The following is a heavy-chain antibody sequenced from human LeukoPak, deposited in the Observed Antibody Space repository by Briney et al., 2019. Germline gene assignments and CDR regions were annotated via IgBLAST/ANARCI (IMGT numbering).Heavy chain of an antibody. CDR1: GASISGGTYY. CDR2: IYYTGST. CDR3: AREVKGSASFDP. V-gene: IGHV4-39*02. J-gene: IGHJ5*02. Sequence: SETLSLTCSVSGASISGGTYYWGWIRQPPGKGLEWIGSIYYTGSTYDNPSLKSRVTISVDASKNQFSLKLSSVTAADTAVYYCAREVKGSASFDPWGQGTLVTVSS. D-gene: IGHD3-10*01.